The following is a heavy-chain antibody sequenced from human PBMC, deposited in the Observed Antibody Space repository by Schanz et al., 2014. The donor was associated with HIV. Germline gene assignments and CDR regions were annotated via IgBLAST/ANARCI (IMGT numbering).Heavy chain of an antibody. CDR2: ISATGGST. Sequence: EVQLLESGGGLVQAGGSLRLSCAASGFTFKSYAMSWVRQAPGKGLEWVSAISATGGSTYYADSVKGRFTISRDNARTSLYLQMNSLKTEDTAVYFCARWRSGAPSNWGQGTLVTVSS. CDR1: GFTFKSYA. CDR3: ARWRSGAPSN. D-gene: IGHD3-10*01. J-gene: IGHJ4*02. V-gene: IGHV3-23*01.